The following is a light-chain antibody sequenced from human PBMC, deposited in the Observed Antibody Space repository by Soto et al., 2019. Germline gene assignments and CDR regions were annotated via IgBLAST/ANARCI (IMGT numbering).Light chain of an antibody. CDR1: QSAISN. CDR3: HQYYKWPLT. J-gene: IGKJ4*01. CDR2: DAS. Sequence: EIVLTQSPGTLSLSPGERVTLSCRASQSAISNLAWYQQKPGQTPRLLIYDASTRATDIPARFSGSGSGTDCTLTISSLLSEDFAVYYCHQYYKWPLTFGGGTKVDIK. V-gene: IGKV3-15*01.